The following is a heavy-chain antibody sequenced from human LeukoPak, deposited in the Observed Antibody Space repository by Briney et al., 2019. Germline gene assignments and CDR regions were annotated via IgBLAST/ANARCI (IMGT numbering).Heavy chain of an antibody. Sequence: SVKVSCKASGFTFTNSAMQWVRHARGPRLEWKGWIVVASVNTKYAQKFQERVTITRDMSTSTAYRELSSLRAEDTAVYYCAAAPIEMQQRGFDYWGQGTLVTVSS. J-gene: IGHJ4*02. CDR1: GFTFTNSA. CDR3: AAAPIEMQQRGFDY. CDR2: IVVASVNT. V-gene: IGHV1-58*02. D-gene: IGHD5-24*01.